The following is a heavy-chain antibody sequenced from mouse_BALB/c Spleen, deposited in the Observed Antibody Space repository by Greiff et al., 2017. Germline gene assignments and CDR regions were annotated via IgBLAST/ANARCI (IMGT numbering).Heavy chain of an antibody. Sequence: EVQRVESGGGLVKPGGSLKLSCAASGFTFSDYYMYWVRQTPEKRLEWVATISDGGSYTYYPDSVKGRFTISRDNAKNNLYLQMSSLKSEDTAMYYCAREYGNLYYAMDYWGQGTSVTVSS. CDR1: GFTFSDYY. D-gene: IGHD2-10*02. CDR3: AREYGNLYYAMDY. J-gene: IGHJ4*01. V-gene: IGHV5-4*02. CDR2: ISDGGSYT.